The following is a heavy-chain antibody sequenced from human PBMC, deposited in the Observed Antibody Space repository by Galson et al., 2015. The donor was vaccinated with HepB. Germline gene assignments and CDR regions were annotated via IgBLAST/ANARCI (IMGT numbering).Heavy chain of an antibody. V-gene: IGHV1-24*01. CDR1: GYTLTELS. CDR2: FDPEDGET. J-gene: IGHJ5*02. CDR3: ATALPKAYYYGSGMIRASWFDP. D-gene: IGHD3-10*01. Sequence: SVKVSCKVSGYTLTELSMHWVRQAPGKGLEWMGGFDPEDGETIYAQKFQGRVTMTDDTSTDTAYMELSSLRSEDTAVYYCATALPKAYYYGSGMIRASWFDPWGQGTLVTVSS.